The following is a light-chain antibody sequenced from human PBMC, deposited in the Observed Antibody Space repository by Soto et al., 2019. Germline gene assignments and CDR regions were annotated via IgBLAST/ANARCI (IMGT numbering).Light chain of an antibody. Sequence: EIVLTQSPGTLSLSPGERATLSCRASQSVSSSYLAWYQQKPGQAPRLLIYGASSRATGIPDRFSGSGSGTDFTLTISRLEPEDFVLYCCQQYGSSPAFGGGTKVEIK. J-gene: IGKJ4*01. V-gene: IGKV3-20*01. CDR2: GAS. CDR3: QQYGSSPA. CDR1: QSVSSSY.